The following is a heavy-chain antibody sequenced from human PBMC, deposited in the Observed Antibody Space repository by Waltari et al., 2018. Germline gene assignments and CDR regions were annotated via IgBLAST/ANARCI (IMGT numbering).Heavy chain of an antibody. CDR3: ASAGSYYEGWFDP. Sequence: QVQLQESGPGLVKPSETLSLTCTVSGYSISSGYYWGWIRQPPGKGLEWIGSIYHSGSTYYNPSLKSRVTISVDTSKNQFSLKLSSVTAADTAVYYCASAGSYYEGWFDPWGQGTLVTVSS. V-gene: IGHV4-38-2*02. CDR2: IYHSGST. CDR1: GYSISSGYY. D-gene: IGHD1-26*01. J-gene: IGHJ5*02.